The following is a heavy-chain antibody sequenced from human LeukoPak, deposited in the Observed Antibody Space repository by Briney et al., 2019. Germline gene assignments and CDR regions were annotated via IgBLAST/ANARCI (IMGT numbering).Heavy chain of an antibody. CDR3: AHSVALDYRSFDY. V-gene: IGHV2-5*02. CDR1: GFSISTHGVG. Sequence: SGPTLVNPTQTLTLTCTFSGFSISTHGVGVGWIRQPPGKALEWLALIYWDGDSRYSPSLRSRLTITKDASKNQVVLTVTDVDPVDTATYFCAHSVALDYRSFDYWGQGTLVTVPS. J-gene: IGHJ4*02. CDR2: IYWDGDS. D-gene: IGHD4-11*01.